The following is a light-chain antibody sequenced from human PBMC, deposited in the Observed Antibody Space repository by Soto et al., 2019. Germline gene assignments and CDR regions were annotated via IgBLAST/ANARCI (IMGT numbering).Light chain of an antibody. Sequence: DIQMTQSPLSLSASVGDRVTITCRASQSIRSYLNWYQQKPGKAPKLLIYAASSLQSGVPSRFSGSGSGTDFTLTISSLQPEDFATYYCQQSYSTPPTFGQGTKVEIK. J-gene: IGKJ1*01. CDR1: QSIRSY. CDR2: AAS. V-gene: IGKV1-39*01. CDR3: QQSYSTPPT.